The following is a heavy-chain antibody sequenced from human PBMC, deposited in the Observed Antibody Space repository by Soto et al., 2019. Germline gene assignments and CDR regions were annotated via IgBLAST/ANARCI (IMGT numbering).Heavy chain of an antibody. V-gene: IGHV4-39*01. CDR2: IYYSVST. CDR1: GGSISSSSYY. D-gene: IGHD6-19*01. Sequence: SETLSLTCTVSGGSISSSSYYWGWIRQPPGKGLGWIGSIYYSVSTYYNPSLKSRVTISVDTSRNQFSLKLSSVTAADTAVYYCARLGSSGWYEGYWGQGTLVTVSS. CDR3: ARLGSSGWYEGY. J-gene: IGHJ4*02.